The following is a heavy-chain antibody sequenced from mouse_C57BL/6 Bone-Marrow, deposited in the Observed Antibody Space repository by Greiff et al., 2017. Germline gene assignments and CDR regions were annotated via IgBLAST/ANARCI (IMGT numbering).Heavy chain of an antibody. D-gene: IGHD1-1*01. CDR3: ARDYCSSPYFDD. CDR1: GFTFSDYG. Sequence: EVHLVESGGGLVKPGGSLKLSCAASGFTFSDYGMHWVRQAPEKGLEWVAYISSGSSTIYYADTVKGRFTISRDNAKNTRFLQMTSLSAEDTAMYYCARDYCSSPYFDDWGQGTTLTVSS. V-gene: IGHV5-17*01. J-gene: IGHJ2*01. CDR2: ISSGSSTI.